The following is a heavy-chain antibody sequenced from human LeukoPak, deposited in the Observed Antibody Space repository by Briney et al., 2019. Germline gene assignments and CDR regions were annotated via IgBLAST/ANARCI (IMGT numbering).Heavy chain of an antibody. J-gene: IGHJ4*02. CDR1: GFTFSDYY. CDR3: ARARVGIVVVPAAMDY. CDR2: ISSGSSYT. V-gene: IGHV3-11*05. D-gene: IGHD2-2*03. Sequence: GGSLRLSCAASGFTFSDYYMSRIRQAPGKGLEWVSYISSGSSYTNYADSVKGRFTISRDNAKNSLYLQMNSLRAEDTAVYYCARARVGIVVVPAAMDYWGQGTLVTVSS.